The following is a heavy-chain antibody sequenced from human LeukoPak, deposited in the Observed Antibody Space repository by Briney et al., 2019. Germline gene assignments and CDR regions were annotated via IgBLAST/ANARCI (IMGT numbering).Heavy chain of an antibody. Sequence: ASVKVSCKASGYTFTSYGISWVRQAPGKGLEWMGGFDPEDGETIYAQKFQGRVTMTEDTSTDTAYMELSSLRSEDTAVYYCATEGFDYWGQGTLVTVSS. CDR1: GYTFTSYG. CDR3: ATEGFDY. CDR2: FDPEDGET. V-gene: IGHV1-24*01. J-gene: IGHJ4*02.